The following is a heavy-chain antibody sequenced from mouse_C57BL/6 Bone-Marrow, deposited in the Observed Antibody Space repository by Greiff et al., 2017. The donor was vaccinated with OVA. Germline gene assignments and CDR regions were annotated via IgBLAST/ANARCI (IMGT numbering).Heavy chain of an antibody. CDR1: GFTFSSYA. J-gene: IGHJ1*03. CDR3: AREGERYFDV. CDR2: ISDGGSYT. Sequence: EVKLMESGGGLVKPGGSLKLSCAASGFTFSSYAMSWVRQTPEKRLEWVATISDGGSYTYYPDNVKGRFTISRDNAKHNLYLQMSHLKSEDTAMYYCAREGERYFDVWGTGTTVTVSS. V-gene: IGHV5-4*01.